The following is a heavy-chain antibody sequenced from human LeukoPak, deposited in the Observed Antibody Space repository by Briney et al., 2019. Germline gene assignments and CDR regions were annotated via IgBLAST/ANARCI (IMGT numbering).Heavy chain of an antibody. J-gene: IGHJ4*02. Sequence: GGSLRLSCAASGFTFSSYSMNWLRQAPGKGLEWVANIKQDGGAKNYVDSVKGRFTISRDNAKNSLYLQMNNLRVEDTAVYYCARERVSTTSFDYWGQGVLVTVSS. D-gene: IGHD2/OR15-2a*01. CDR3: ARERVSTTSFDY. V-gene: IGHV3-7*01. CDR2: IKQDGGAK. CDR1: GFTFSSYS.